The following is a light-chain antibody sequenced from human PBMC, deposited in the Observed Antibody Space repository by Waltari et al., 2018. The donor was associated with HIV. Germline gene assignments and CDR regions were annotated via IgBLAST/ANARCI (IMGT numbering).Light chain of an antibody. Sequence: DIQMTQSPSSLSASVGASVHFTCRSSRSIRTYLNWYQQISGRPPRLLIFSASSLQSGVSSRFSGGGSGTEFTLTINNLQPEDFATYYCEQNYDFPRTFGQGTTVA. CDR2: SAS. J-gene: IGKJ1*01. CDR1: RSIRTY. V-gene: IGKV1-39*01. CDR3: EQNYDFPRT.